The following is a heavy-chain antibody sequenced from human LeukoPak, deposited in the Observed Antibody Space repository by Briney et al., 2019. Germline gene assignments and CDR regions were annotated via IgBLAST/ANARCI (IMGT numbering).Heavy chain of an antibody. J-gene: IGHJ6*03. CDR3: ARALSWTTDSYYYMDV. D-gene: IGHD3/OR15-3a*01. CDR1: GYTFTSYD. V-gene: IGHV1-8*01. CDR2: MNPNSGNT. Sequence: ASVTVSCKASGYTFTSYDINWVRQATGQGLEWMGWMNPNSGNTGYAQKFQGRVTMTKNTSITTAYMELSSLRSEDTAVYYCARALSWTTDSYYYMDVWGKGTTVTDS.